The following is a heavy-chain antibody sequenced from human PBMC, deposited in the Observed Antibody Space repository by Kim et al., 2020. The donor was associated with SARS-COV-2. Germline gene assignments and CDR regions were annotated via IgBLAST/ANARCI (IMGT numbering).Heavy chain of an antibody. V-gene: IGHV3-30-3*01. J-gene: IGHJ4*02. CDR3: ARDAARFSFYYFDY. Sequence: GGSLRLSCAASGFTFSSYAMHWVRQAPGKGLEWVAVISYDGSNKYYADSVKGRFTISRDNSKNTLYLQMNSLRAEDTAVYYCARDAARFSFYYFDYWGQG. CDR2: ISYDGSNK. D-gene: IGHD6-6*01. CDR1: GFTFSSYA.